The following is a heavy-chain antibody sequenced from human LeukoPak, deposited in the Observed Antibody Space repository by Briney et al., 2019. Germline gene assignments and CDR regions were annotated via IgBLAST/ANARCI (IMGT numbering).Heavy chain of an antibody. J-gene: IGHJ4*02. V-gene: IGHV4-39*01. CDR1: GGSISSSSYY. Sequence: SETLSLTCTVSGGSISSSSYYWGWIRQPPGKGLEWIGSIYYSGSTYYNPSLKSRVTISVDTSKNQFSLKLSSVTAADTAVYHCARLTTIIDFDYWGQGTLVTVSS. CDR2: IYYSGST. D-gene: IGHD3-3*01. CDR3: ARLTTIIDFDY.